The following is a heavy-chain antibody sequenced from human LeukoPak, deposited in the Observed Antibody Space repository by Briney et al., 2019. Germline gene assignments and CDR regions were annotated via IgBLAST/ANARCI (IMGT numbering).Heavy chain of an antibody. V-gene: IGHV3-21*01. CDR2: ISSSSSYI. CDR1: GFTFSSYS. CDR3: ARGPSGSSSWVRFNY. J-gene: IGHJ4*02. D-gene: IGHD6-13*01. Sequence: GGSLRLSCAASGFTFSSYSMNWVRQAPGKGLEWVSSISSSSSYIDYADSVKGRFTISRDNAKNSLYLQMNSLRAEDTAVYYCARGPSGSSSWVRFNYWGQGTLVTVSS.